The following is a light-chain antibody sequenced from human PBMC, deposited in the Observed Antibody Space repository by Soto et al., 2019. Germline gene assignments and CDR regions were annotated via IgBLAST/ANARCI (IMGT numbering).Light chain of an antibody. CDR1: SSDVGDYKY. CDR2: EFS. CDR3: SSYTTSNTLV. J-gene: IGLJ1*01. Sequence: QSALTHPASVSGSPGQAITISCTGTSSDVGDYKYVSWYQKHPGKAPKAFLYEFSNRASGVSNRFSGAKSGNTDSLTISGLQAEDEADYYCSSYTTSNTLVFGPGTKLTVL. V-gene: IGLV2-14*01.